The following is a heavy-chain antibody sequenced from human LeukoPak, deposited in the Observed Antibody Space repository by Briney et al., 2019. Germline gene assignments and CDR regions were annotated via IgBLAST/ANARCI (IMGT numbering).Heavy chain of an antibody. CDR3: ARGDFWSGVPTD. CDR1: GGSISRYY. D-gene: IGHD3-3*01. V-gene: IGHV4-59*01. Sequence: PSETLSLTCTVSGGSISRYYWSWIRQPPGTGLEWIGYIYYTGRADYNPSLKSRVSMSVDTSKNQFSLRVNSMTAADTAVCYCARGDFWSGVPTDWGQGTLVTVSS. CDR2: IYYTGRA. J-gene: IGHJ4*02.